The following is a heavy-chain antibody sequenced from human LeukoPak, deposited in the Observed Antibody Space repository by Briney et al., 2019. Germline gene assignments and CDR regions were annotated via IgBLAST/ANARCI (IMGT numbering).Heavy chain of an antibody. D-gene: IGHD3-10*01. CDR3: TRSEYYGSGSYSPRDY. J-gene: IGHJ4*02. Sequence: GGSLRLSCTASGFTFGDYAMSWFRQAPGKGLEWVGFIRSKAYGGTTEYAASVKGRFTISRDDSKSIAYLQMNSLKTEDTAVYYCTRSEYYGSGSYSPRDYWGQGTLVTVSS. CDR2: IRSKAYGGTT. V-gene: IGHV3-49*03. CDR1: GFTFGDYA.